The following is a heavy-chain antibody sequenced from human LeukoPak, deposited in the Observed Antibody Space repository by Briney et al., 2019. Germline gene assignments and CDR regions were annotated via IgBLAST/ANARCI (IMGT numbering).Heavy chain of an antibody. CDR1: GFTFSSYT. D-gene: IGHD4-11*01. CDR2: ISTSSRTI. V-gene: IGHV3-48*01. J-gene: IGHJ4*02. CDR3: ARGRRDYSNYEGTLEY. Sequence: PGGSLRLSCAASGFTFSSYTMDWVRQAPGKGPEWVAYISTSSRTIYYADSVKGRFTISRDDAKNSLSLHMDSLRAEDTAVYYCARGRRDYSNYEGTLEYSGQGTLVTVSS.